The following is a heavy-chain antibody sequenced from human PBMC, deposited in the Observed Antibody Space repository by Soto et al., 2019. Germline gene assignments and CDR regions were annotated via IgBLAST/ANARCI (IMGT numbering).Heavy chain of an antibody. CDR1: GFTFTNYA. CDR2: ISAGGVST. CDR3: ANLYRGYRGYIQS. Sequence: PGGSLRLSCATSGFTFTNYAMTWVRQGPGKGLEWVSSISAGGVSTYFADSVKGRFTISRDNSKNTLFLHMNSLRAEDTAVYYCANLYRGYRGYIQSWGQRTLVTVSS. V-gene: IGHV3-23*01. J-gene: IGHJ5*02. D-gene: IGHD5-12*01.